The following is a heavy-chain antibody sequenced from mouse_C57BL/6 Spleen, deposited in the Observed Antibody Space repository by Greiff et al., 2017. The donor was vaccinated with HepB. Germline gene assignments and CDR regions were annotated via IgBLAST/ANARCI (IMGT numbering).Heavy chain of an antibody. CDR3: ARGHDGEAYAMDY. CDR2: IDPSDSYT. CDR1: GYTFTSYW. J-gene: IGHJ4*01. D-gene: IGHD2-12*01. V-gene: IGHV1-69*01. Sequence: QVQLQQPGAELVMPGASVKLSCKASGYTFTSYWMPWVKQRPGQGLEWIGEIDPSDSYTNYNQKFKGKSTLTVDKSSSPAYMQLSSLTSEDSAVYYCARGHDGEAYAMDYWGQGTSVTVSS.